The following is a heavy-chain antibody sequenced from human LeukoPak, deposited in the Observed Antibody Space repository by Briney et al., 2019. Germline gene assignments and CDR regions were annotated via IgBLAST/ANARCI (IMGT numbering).Heavy chain of an antibody. J-gene: IGHJ4*02. CDR3: ATDGESSAY. D-gene: IGHD2-8*02. CDR2: INIYFPESD. V-gene: IGHV4-39*01. Sequence: SETLSLTCSVSGGSITATGYYWAWIRQPPGKGLEWIGNINIYFPESDYSNPSLKSRLNITVDTSKNQFSLNLNSVTAADTAVYYCATDGESSAYWGQGTLVTVSS. CDR1: GGSITATGYY.